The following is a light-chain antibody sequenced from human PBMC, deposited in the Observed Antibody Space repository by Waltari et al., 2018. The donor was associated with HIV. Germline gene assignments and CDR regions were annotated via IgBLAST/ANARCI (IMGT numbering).Light chain of an antibody. CDR2: EES. V-gene: IGLV3-10*01. Sequence: SYELTQPPSVSVSPGQTARIPCSGAALPKKYAYWYQQKTGQAAGRGVCEESKRTSGSAERFPGATSGEVGTLMIGGAQVEDEADFYGYTTDSSDHHGVFGGGTKLTVL. J-gene: IGLJ2*01. CDR3: YTTDSSDHHGV. CDR1: ALPKKY.